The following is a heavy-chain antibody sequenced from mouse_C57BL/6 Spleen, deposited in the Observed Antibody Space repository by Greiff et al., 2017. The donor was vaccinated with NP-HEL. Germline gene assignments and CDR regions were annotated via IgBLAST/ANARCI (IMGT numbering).Heavy chain of an antibody. Sequence: VQLKESGAELARPGASVKMSCKASGYTFTSYTMHWVKQRPGQGLEWIGYINPSSGYTKYNQKFKDKATLTADKSSSTAYMQLSSLTSEDSAVYYCARGSLSKENYFDYWGQGTTLTVSS. CDR3: ARGSLSKENYFDY. V-gene: IGHV1-4*01. J-gene: IGHJ2*01. CDR1: GYTFTSYT. CDR2: INPSSGYT. D-gene: IGHD2-5*01.